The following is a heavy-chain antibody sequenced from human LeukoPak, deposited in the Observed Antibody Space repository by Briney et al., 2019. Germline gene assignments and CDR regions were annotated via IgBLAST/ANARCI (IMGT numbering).Heavy chain of an antibody. J-gene: IGHJ4*02. D-gene: IGHD5-24*01. CDR2: LNPNSGDT. Sequence: ASVKVSCKASGYTFTDYYMHWVRQAPGQGLEWMGWLNPNSGDTNYAQKFQGRVSMTRDTSISTAYMDLSDLRSDDTAVYYCARGRNIEMTTMSGGSDYWCQGTLVTVSS. CDR1: GYTFTDYY. CDR3: ARGRNIEMTTMSGGSDY. V-gene: IGHV1-2*02.